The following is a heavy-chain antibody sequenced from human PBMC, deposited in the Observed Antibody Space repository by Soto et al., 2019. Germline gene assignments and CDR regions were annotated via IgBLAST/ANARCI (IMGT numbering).Heavy chain of an antibody. CDR2: ISPNSGVT. Sequence: ASGKGSVKASGDTFTGYYIHGVRQAPGQGPEWMGEISPNSGVTKYAQKFQGRVAMTRDTSISKVYMELSNLRPDDTAVYYGGRGRSGEVVVFYWG. CDR1: GDTFTGYY. V-gene: IGHV1-2*02. CDR3: GRGRSGEVVVFY. J-gene: IGHJ4*01. D-gene: IGHD3-16*02.